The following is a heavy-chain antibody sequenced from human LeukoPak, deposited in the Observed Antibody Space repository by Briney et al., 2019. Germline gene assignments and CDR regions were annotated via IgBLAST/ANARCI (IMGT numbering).Heavy chain of an antibody. CDR1: GGTFSSYA. J-gene: IGHJ4*02. CDR2: INPNSGGT. D-gene: IGHD3-10*01. CDR3: ARGSSIWLGELSRLFDY. V-gene: IGHV1-2*06. Sequence: GASVKVSCKASGGTFSSYATSWVRQAPGQGLEWMGRINPNSGGTNYAQKFQGRVTMTRDTSISTAYMELSRLRSDDTAVYYCARGSSIWLGELSRLFDYWAKGTRVTVSS.